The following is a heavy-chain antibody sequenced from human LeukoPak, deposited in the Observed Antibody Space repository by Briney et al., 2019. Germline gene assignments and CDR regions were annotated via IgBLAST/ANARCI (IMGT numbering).Heavy chain of an antibody. D-gene: IGHD6-19*01. V-gene: IGHV4-59*01. Sequence: SETLSLTCTVSGGSISSYYWSWIRQPPGKGLEWIGYIYYSGSTNYNPSLKSRVAISVDTSKNQFSLKLSSVTAADTAVYYCASIAVAGTGRKGTDYWGQGTLVTVSS. CDR2: IYYSGST. CDR1: GGSISSYY. CDR3: ASIAVAGTGRKGTDY. J-gene: IGHJ4*02.